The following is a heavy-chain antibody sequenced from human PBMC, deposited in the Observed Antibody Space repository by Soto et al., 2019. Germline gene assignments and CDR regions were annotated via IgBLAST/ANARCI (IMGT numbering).Heavy chain of an antibody. CDR3: VRDKRTISGIFPGY. CDR1: GFDVTTNC. D-gene: IGHD1-1*01. CDR2: VCTGGAT. V-gene: IGHV3-53*01. Sequence: GGSLRLSCVGSGFDVTTNCMRWVRQAPGKGLECVSIVCTGGATHYADSVKGRLTISRDRSKNTVHLQMNNVRAEDTAVYYCVRDKRTISGIFPGYWGQGTQVTVSS. J-gene: IGHJ4*02.